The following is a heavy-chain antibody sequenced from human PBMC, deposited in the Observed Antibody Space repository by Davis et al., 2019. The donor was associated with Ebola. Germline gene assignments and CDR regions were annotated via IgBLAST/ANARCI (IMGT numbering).Heavy chain of an antibody. CDR1: QFNFTGAW. J-gene: IGHJ5*01. D-gene: IGHD6-19*01. CDR3: ARDSGWSGVVS. Sequence: PGGSLRLSCAGSQFNFTGAWMNWVRQAPGKGLEWVASTNPDASEKYYVDSARGRFTISRDNAKKSLYLQMNSLRVEDTAVYYCARDSGWSGVVSWGQGTLVTVSS. V-gene: IGHV3-7*03. CDR2: TNPDASEK.